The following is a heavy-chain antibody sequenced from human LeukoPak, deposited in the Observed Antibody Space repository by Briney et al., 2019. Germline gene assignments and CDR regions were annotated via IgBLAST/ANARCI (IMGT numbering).Heavy chain of an antibody. CDR2: IIPILGRP. Sequence: ASVKVSCKASGDTFSSDDISWVRQAPGQGLEWMGRIIPILGRPTYVQKFQGRVTFTADKVTSTAYMELRSLISDDTAVYYCARPFDQLWLDAFDIWGQGTMVTVSS. D-gene: IGHD5-18*01. V-gene: IGHV1-69*04. CDR3: ARPFDQLWLDAFDI. J-gene: IGHJ3*02. CDR1: GDTFSSDD.